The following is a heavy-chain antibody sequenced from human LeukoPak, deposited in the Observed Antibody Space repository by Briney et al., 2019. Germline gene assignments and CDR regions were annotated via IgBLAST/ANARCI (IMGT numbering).Heavy chain of an antibody. Sequence: GESLKISCKGSGYRFTKSWIGWVRQMPGKGLEWMGIIYPGDSDTRYSPSFQGQVTISADKSISTAYLQWSSLKASDTAMYYCARHDTSLRSSGSYSLIDYWGQGTLVTVSS. J-gene: IGHJ4*02. CDR1: GYRFTKSW. V-gene: IGHV5-51*01. D-gene: IGHD1-26*01. CDR2: IYPGDSDT. CDR3: ARHDTSLRSSGSYSLIDY.